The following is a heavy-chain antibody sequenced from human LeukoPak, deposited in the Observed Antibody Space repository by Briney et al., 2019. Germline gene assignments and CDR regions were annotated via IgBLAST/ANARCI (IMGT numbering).Heavy chain of an antibody. J-gene: IGHJ5*02. V-gene: IGHV1-2*02. D-gene: IGHD6-6*01. Sequence: ASVKVSCKASGYTFTGSYMHWVRQAPGQGLEWMGWINPNSGGTKYAQNFQGRVTMTRDTSISTAYMGLSRLRSDDTAVYYCARGGGRSSSPFDPWGQGTLVTVSS. CDR2: INPNSGGT. CDR3: ARGGGRSSSPFDP. CDR1: GYTFTGSY.